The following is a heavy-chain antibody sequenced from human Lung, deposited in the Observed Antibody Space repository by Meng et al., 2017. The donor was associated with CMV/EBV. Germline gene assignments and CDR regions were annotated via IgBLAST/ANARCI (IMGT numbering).Heavy chain of an antibody. CDR2: ISGYNGDT. D-gene: IGHD2-2*01. CDR1: GYTFTSHG. V-gene: IGHV1-18*01. J-gene: IGHJ6*02. CDR3: ARDSSGYAKSFYDYYGLEV. Sequence: ASXXVSXKASGYTFTSHGMSWVRQDPGQGLEWMGWISGYNGDTNYAQKLQGRVTMTTDTSTTTVYMELRSLRSDDTAVYYCARDSSGYAKSFYDYYGLEVWXQGNXVNGAS.